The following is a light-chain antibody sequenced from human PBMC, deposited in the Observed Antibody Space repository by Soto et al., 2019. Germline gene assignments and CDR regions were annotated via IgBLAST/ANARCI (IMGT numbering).Light chain of an antibody. CDR3: QSYDRSLTGWV. J-gene: IGLJ3*02. Sequence: QSVLTQPPSVSGAPGQRVTISCTGSSSNIGAGYDVHWYQQLPGTAPKLLIHGNSNRPSGVPDRFSGSKSGTSASLAITGLQAEDEADYYCQSYDRSLTGWVFGGGTKVTVL. V-gene: IGLV1-40*01. CDR2: GNS. CDR1: SSNIGAGYD.